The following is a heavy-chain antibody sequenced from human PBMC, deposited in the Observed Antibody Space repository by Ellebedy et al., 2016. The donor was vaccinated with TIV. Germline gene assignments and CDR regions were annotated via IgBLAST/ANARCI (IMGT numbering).Heavy chain of an antibody. CDR2: FDPEDGET. Sequence: ASVKVSXKVSGYTLTELSMHWVRQAPGKGLEWMGGFDPEDGETIYAQKFQGRVTMTEDTSTDTAYMELSSLRSEDTAVYYCATVHFSSGWHFDYWGQGTLVTVSS. CDR3: ATVHFSSGWHFDY. CDR1: GYTLTELS. J-gene: IGHJ4*02. D-gene: IGHD6-19*01. V-gene: IGHV1-24*01.